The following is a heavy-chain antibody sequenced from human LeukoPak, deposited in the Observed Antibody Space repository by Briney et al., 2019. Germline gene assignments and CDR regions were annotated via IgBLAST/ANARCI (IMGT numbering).Heavy chain of an antibody. V-gene: IGHV3-21*01. CDR3: LRGDSRDY. J-gene: IGHJ4*02. CDR2: INSGSTTT. CDR1: GFTFRTYT. D-gene: IGHD3-22*01. Sequence: PGGSLRLSCAASGFTFRTYTMNWARQAPGKGLEWVSSINSGSTTTHYADSVKGRFTISRDNAQNSLYLQMNSLRADDAAVYYCLRGDSRDYWGQGALVTVSS.